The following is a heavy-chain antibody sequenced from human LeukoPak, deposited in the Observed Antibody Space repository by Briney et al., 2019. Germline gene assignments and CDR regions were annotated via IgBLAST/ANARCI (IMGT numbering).Heavy chain of an antibody. CDR2: IYPGDSDT. D-gene: IGHD2-2*01. CDR3: ARPLQCSSATCPLDY. V-gene: IGHV5-51*01. Sequence: GASLKISCKGSGYSFTNYWIAWVRPMPGKGLEWMGIIYPGDSDTRYSPSFQGQVSISADKSISTAYLQWTSLKASDTAMYYCARPLQCSSATCPLDYWGQGTLVTVSS. J-gene: IGHJ4*02. CDR1: GYSFTNYW.